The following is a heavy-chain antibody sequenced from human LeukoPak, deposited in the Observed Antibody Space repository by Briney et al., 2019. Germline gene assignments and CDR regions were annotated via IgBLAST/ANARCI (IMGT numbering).Heavy chain of an antibody. CDR1: GFTFTGHS. CDR3: AREKQSGGTPFDY. CDR2: VGNDEKTK. J-gene: IGHJ4*02. D-gene: IGHD1-26*01. Sequence: RPGGSLRLSCVASGFTFTGHSMHWVRQAPGEGLERVAVVGNDEKTKFYADSLKGRFTVSRDNSKNTVYLQMNSLRDEDTAVYYCAREKQSGGTPFDYWGQGSLVTVSS. V-gene: IGHV3-30*04.